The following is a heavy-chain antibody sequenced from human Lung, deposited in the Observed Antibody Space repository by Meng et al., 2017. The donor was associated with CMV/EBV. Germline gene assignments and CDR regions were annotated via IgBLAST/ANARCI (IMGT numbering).Heavy chain of an antibody. CDR1: GDSITNHNW. D-gene: IGHD3-10*01. Sequence: QVQLRDSGPALVKTSETLSLTCAVSGDSITNHNWWAWVRQPPGKGLEWIGEIPHRGSSAYNPSLKSRVSMSIDKSKNQFSLKLTSVTAADTAVYHCLRRSGGSVWGQGTLVTVSS. CDR2: IPHRGSS. CDR3: LRRSGGSV. V-gene: IGHV4-4*02. J-gene: IGHJ1*01.